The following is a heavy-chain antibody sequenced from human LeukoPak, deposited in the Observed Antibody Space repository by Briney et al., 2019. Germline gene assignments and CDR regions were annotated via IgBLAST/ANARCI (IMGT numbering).Heavy chain of an antibody. V-gene: IGHV3-23*01. Sequence: GGSLRLSCTASGFTFSHYAMAWVRQAPGKGLEWVSVITDSGDDTHHADSVKGRFTMSGDNSKNTLYLQLNSLRAEDTAVYYCAKSPLRYCTVSTCYPLDYWGQGTLVTVSS. CDR3: AKSPLRYCTVSTCYPLDY. J-gene: IGHJ4*02. D-gene: IGHD2-8*02. CDR2: ITDSGDDT. CDR1: GFTFSHYA.